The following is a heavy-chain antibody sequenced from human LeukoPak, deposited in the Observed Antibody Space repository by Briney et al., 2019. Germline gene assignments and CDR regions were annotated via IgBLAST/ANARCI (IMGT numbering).Heavy chain of an antibody. CDR1: GGSISSYY. D-gene: IGHD3-22*01. V-gene: IGHV4-59*12. J-gene: IGHJ3*02. CDR3: ARVLRYYDSSGYYSDAFDI. CDR2: IYYSGST. Sequence: SETLSLTCTVSGGSISSYYWSWIRQPPGKGLEWIGYIYYSGSTNYNPSLKSRVTISVDTSKNQFSLKLSSVTAADTAVYYCARVLRYYDSSGYYSDAFDIWGQGTMVTVSS.